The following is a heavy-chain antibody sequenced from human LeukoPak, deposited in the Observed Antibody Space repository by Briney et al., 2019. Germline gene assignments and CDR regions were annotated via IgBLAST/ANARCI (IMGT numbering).Heavy chain of an antibody. CDR2: ISGSGDYT. CDR1: EFTFSNYG. CDR3: ANIPLNGNSSGWYYFDY. V-gene: IGHV3-23*01. Sequence: GGSLRLSCAASEFTFSNYGMSWVRQAPGKGLEWVPAISGSGDYTYYADSVKGRFTISRDNSKNTLYLQMNSLRAEDTAVYYCANIPLNGNSSGWYYFDYWGQGTLVTVSS. D-gene: IGHD6-19*01. J-gene: IGHJ4*02.